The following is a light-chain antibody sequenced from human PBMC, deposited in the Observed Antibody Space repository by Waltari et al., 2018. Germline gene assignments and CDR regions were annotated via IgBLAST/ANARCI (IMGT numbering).Light chain of an antibody. J-gene: IGLJ3*02. CDR2: DVS. CDR3: NSYAGSNSWV. V-gene: IGLV2-14*03. Sequence: QSALTQPASVSGSPGQSITISCTGTSSDIGFYNYVSWYQHHPGKAPKLMIYDVSERPSGVSNRFSGSKSGNTASLTISGLQAEDEADYYCNSYAGSNSWVFGGGTKLTVL. CDR1: SSDIGFYNY.